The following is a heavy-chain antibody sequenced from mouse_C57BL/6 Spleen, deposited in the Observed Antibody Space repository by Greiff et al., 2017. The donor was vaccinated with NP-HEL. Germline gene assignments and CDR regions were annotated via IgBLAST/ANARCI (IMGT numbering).Heavy chain of an antibody. CDR1: GYTFTSCW. V-gene: IGHV1-72*01. Sequence: QVQLQQPGAELVKPGASVKLSCKASGYTFTSCWMHWVKQRPGRGLEWIGRIDPNSGGTKYNEKFKSKATLTVDKPSSTAYMQLSSLTSEDSAVYYCARSSPDSSGYGFAYWGQGTLVTVSA. J-gene: IGHJ3*01. CDR2: IDPNSGGT. CDR3: ARSSPDSSGYGFAY. D-gene: IGHD3-2*02.